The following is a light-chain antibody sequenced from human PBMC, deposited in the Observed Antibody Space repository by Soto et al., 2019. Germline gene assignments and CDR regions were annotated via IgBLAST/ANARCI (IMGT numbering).Light chain of an antibody. J-gene: IGLJ2*01. Sequence: QSVLTQPASLSGSPGQSITISCTGTSSDVGGYNYVSWYQQHPGKAPKLIIYVVINRPSGISHRFSGSKSGNTASLTISGLQAEDEADYYCSSYTGSITLLFGGGTKVTVL. CDR3: SSYTGSITLL. V-gene: IGLV2-14*01. CDR1: SSDVGGYNY. CDR2: VVI.